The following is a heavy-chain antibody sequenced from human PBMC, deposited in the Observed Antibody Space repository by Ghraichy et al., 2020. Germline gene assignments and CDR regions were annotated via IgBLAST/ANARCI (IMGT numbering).Heavy chain of an antibody. J-gene: IGHJ6*02. CDR2: IYSGGST. D-gene: IGHD6-19*01. CDR3: ASEPSSGWNYYGMDV. Sequence: GGSLRLSCAASGFTVSNTYMSWVRQAPGKGLEWVSIIYSGGSTYYSDSVKGRFTISRDNSKNTLYVQMNSLRAEDTAVYYCASEPSSGWNYYGMDVWGQGTTVTVSS. V-gene: IGHV3-53*01. CDR1: GFTVSNTY.